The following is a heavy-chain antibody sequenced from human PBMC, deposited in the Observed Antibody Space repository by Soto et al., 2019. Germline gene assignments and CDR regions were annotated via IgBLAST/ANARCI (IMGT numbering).Heavy chain of an antibody. Sequence: SETLSLTCAGSGGTISSGGYSWSWIRQPPGKGLEWIGYIYHSGNTYYNPSLKSRVTISVDRSKNQFSLKLTSVTAVDTAVYFCARRETQGPIDFWGQGTLVTGSS. CDR1: GGTISSGGYS. J-gene: IGHJ4*02. CDR2: IYHSGNT. D-gene: IGHD1-26*01. CDR3: ARRETQGPIDF. V-gene: IGHV4-30-2*01.